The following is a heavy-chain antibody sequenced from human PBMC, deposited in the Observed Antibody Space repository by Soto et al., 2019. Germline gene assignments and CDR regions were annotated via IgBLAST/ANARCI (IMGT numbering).Heavy chain of an antibody. CDR3: ASSTAFSSSWYGIPPDPSHGMDV. CDR2: INPSGGIT. J-gene: IGHJ6*02. Sequence: QMQLVQSGAEVKRPGASVRVSCKSSGYTFTSFYIHWVRQAPGQGLEWMGIINPSGGITNFAQRFPGRVTITRDRSTNTQYMELSSLKSDDTAVYYCASSTAFSSSWYGIPPDPSHGMDVWGQGTTVTVS. V-gene: IGHV1-46*01. D-gene: IGHD6-13*01. CDR1: GYTFTSFY.